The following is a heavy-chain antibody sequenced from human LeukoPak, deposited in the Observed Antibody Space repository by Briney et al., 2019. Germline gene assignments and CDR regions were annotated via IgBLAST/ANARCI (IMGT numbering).Heavy chain of an antibody. CDR3: GSGSGWISDS. CDR2: INQDGSER. J-gene: IGHJ4*02. D-gene: IGHD6-19*01. CDR1: GFTSSRDW. V-gene: IGHV3-7*01. Sequence: GGSLRLSCAVSGFTSSRDWMNWVRQAPGKGLEWVTNINQDGSERYYVDSVKGRFTISRDNAKNSVYLQMNSLRVEDTAVYYCGSGSGWISDSWGLGMLVTVSS.